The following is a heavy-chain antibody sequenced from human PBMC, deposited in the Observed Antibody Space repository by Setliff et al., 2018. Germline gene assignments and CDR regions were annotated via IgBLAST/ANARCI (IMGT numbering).Heavy chain of an antibody. V-gene: IGHV3-48*03. D-gene: IGHD3-16*02. J-gene: IGHJ6*02. Sequence: SLRLSCAASGFTFSSYEMNWVRQAPGKGLEWVSYISSSGSTIYYADSVKGRFTISRDNAKNSLYLQMNSLRAEDTAVYYCARLYQEPLGLSTYYYYYGMDVWGQGTTVTVSS. CDR2: ISSSGSTI. CDR1: GFTFSSYE. CDR3: ARLYQEPLGLSTYYYYYGMDV.